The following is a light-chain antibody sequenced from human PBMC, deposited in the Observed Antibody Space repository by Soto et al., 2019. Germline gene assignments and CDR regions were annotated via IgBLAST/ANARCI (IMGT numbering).Light chain of an antibody. J-gene: IGKJ5*01. CDR2: CAF. Sequence: PGERATLSCRASPSVTNFLAWYQQKPGQAPRLLIYCAFNRATGIPARFSGSGSGTDFTLTISSLEPEDSAVYYCQQRNVWPPVTFGQGTRLEIK. CDR3: QQRNVWPPVT. CDR1: PSVTNF. V-gene: IGKV3-11*01.